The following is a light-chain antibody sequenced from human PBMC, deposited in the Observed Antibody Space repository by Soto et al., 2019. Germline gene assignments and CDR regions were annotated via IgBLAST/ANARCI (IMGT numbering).Light chain of an antibody. CDR3: QQYGRSPWT. J-gene: IGKJ1*01. Sequence: TQSPATLSVSPRERATLXCRASQSVSSSYLASYQQKPGQAPRLLIYGASSRATGIPDSFSGSGSGTDFTLTISRLEPEDFAVYYCQQYGRSPWTVGQGAKVDIK. CDR1: QSVSSSY. V-gene: IGKV3-20*01. CDR2: GAS.